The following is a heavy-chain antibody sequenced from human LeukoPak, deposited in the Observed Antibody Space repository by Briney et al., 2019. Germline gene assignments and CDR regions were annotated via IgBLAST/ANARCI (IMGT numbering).Heavy chain of an antibody. D-gene: IGHD4-23*01. Sequence: ASVKVSCKASGYTFTGYYMHWVRQAPGQGLEWMGWMNPNSGNTGYAQKFQGRVTMTRNTSISTAYMELSRLRSDDTAVYYCARVGGNVNWFDPWGQGTLVTVSS. CDR1: GYTFTGYY. CDR2: MNPNSGNT. CDR3: ARVGGNVNWFDP. J-gene: IGHJ5*02. V-gene: IGHV1-8*02.